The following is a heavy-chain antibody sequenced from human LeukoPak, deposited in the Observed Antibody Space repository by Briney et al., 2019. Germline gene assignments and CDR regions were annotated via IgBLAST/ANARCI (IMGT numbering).Heavy chain of an antibody. CDR2: IYNSGNT. Sequence: SETLSLTCTVSGGSITNYYWSWIRQPPGKGLEWIGYIYNSGNTKYNPSLKSRVTISVDTSKNQFSLKLTSVTAADTAVYYCARGGEVSWFDPWGQGTLVTASS. D-gene: IGHD3-16*01. CDR3: ARGGEVSWFDP. CDR1: GGSITNYY. V-gene: IGHV4-59*01. J-gene: IGHJ5*02.